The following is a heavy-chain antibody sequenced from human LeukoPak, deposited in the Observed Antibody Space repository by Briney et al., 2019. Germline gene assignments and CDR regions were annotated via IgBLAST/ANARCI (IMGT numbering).Heavy chain of an antibody. CDR1: GFTFSSYS. CDR3: AGESSDYQFAGV. CDR2: ISSSSNTI. D-gene: IGHD4-11*01. Sequence: GGSLRLSCAASGFTFSSYSMSWVRQAPGRGLKWVSYISSSSNTIYYADSVKGRFTISRDSAKNSLYLQMNSLRAEDTAVYYCAGESSDYQFAGVWGQGTLVTVSS. V-gene: IGHV3-48*01. J-gene: IGHJ4*02.